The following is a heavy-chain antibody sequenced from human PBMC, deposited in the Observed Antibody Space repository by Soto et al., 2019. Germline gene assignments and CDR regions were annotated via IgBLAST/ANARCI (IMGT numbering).Heavy chain of an antibody. CDR3: ARDPGRGYCSSTSCYIFDY. CDR1: GFTFSSYG. CDR2: IWYDGSNK. V-gene: IGHV3-33*01. Sequence: PGGSLRLSCAASGFTFSSYGMHWVRQAPGKGLEWVAVIWYDGSNKYYADSVKGRFTISRDNSKNTLYLQMNSLRAEDTAVYYCARDPGRGYCSSTSCYIFDYWGKGTLVTVSS. J-gene: IGHJ4*02. D-gene: IGHD2-2*02.